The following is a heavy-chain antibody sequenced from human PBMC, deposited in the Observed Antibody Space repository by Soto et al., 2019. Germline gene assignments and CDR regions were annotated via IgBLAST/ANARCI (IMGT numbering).Heavy chain of an antibody. V-gene: IGHV3-9*01. D-gene: IGHD6-6*01. CDR2: ISWNSGSI. CDR3: AKDSEYSSSWFDY. Sequence: GGSLRLSCAASGFTFDDYAMHWVRQAPGKGLGWVSGISWNSGSIGYADSVKGRFTISRDNAKNSLYLQMNSLRAEDTALYYCAKDSEYSSSWFDYWGQGTLVTVSS. CDR1: GFTFDDYA. J-gene: IGHJ5*01.